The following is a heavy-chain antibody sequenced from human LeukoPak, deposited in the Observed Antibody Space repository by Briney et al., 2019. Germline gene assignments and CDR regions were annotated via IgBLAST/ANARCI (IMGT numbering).Heavy chain of an antibody. J-gene: IGHJ4*02. CDR3: ARQNDFRLDY. CDR1: GYTFSSYW. Sequence: PGGSLRLSCKGSGYTFSSYWIGWVRQMPGKGLEWMGIIYPRDSATRYSSSLQGQVTLSVATSIGTAYLQWSSLKVSDTAIYYCARQNDFRLDYWGQGTLVTVSS. D-gene: IGHD3-3*01. V-gene: IGHV5-51*01. CDR2: IYPRDSAT.